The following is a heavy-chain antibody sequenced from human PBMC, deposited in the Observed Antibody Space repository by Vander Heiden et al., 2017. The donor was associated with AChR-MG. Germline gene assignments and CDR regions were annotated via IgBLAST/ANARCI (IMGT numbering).Heavy chain of an antibody. CDR2: INHSGST. V-gene: IGHV4-34*01. D-gene: IGHD3-3*01. J-gene: IGHJ5*02. CDR1: GGSFSGYY. CDR3: AREIRFLEWLLRPSINWFDP. Sequence: QVQLQQWGAGLLKPSETLSLTCAVYGGSFSGYYWSWIRQPPGKGLEWIGEINHSGSTNYNPSLKSRVTISVDTSKNQFSLKLSSVTAADTAVYYCAREIRFLEWLLRPSINWFDPWGQGTLVTVSS.